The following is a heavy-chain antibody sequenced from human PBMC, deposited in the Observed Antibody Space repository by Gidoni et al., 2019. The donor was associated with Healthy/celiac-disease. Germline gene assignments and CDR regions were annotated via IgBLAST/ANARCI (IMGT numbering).Heavy chain of an antibody. D-gene: IGHD3-10*01. J-gene: IGHJ3*02. V-gene: IGHV1-2*04. CDR2: INPNSGGT. CDR3: ARKGEVRGVDDAFDI. CDR1: GYTFTGYY. Sequence: QVQLVQSGAEVKKPGASVKVSCTASGYTFTGYYMHWVRQAPGQGLEWMGWINPNSGGTNYAQKFQGWVTMTRDTSISTAYMELSRLRSDDTAVYYCARKGEVRGVDDAFDIWGQGTMVTVSS.